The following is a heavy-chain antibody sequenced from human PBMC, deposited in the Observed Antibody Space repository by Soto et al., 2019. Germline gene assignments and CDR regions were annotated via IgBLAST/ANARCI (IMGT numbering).Heavy chain of an antibody. D-gene: IGHD1-20*01. V-gene: IGHV3-9*01. J-gene: IGHJ3*02. CDR2: ISWNSGSM. CDR1: GFTFHDFA. CDR3: AKDKGYNCNDVAAFDI. Sequence: VQLVESGGGLVQPGTSLRLSCAASGFTFHDFAMHWVRQAPGKGLEWVSGISWNSGSMGYADSVNVRVIISRDNAMNSLYLQMNSLRADDTALYYCAKDKGYNCNDVAAFDIWGQGTMVTVSS.